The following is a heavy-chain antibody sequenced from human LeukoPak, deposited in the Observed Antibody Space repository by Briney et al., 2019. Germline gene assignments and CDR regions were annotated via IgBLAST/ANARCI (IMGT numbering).Heavy chain of an antibody. V-gene: IGHV3-21*01. D-gene: IGHD6-13*01. CDR3: ARDSGIAAAGWGAYYYYGMDV. CDR2: ISSSSSYI. CDR1: GFTFSSYS. Sequence: GGSLRLSCAASGFTFSSYSMNWVRQAPGKGLEWVSSISSSSSYIYYADSVKGRFTISRDNAKNSLYLQMNSLRAEDTAVYYCARDSGIAAAGWGAYYYYGMDVWGLGTTVTVSS. J-gene: IGHJ6*02.